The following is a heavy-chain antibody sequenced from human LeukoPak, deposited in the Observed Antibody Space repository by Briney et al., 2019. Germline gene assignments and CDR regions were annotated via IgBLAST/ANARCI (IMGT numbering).Heavy chain of an antibody. J-gene: IGHJ4*02. V-gene: IGHV3-48*01. CDR3: AREGASSSWYYFDY. Sequence: GGSLRLSCAASGFTFSSYSMNWVRQAPGKGLEWVSYISSSSSTIYYADSVKGRFTISRDNAKNSLYLQMNSLRAEDTAVYYCAREGASSSWYYFDYWGQGTLVTVSS. CDR2: ISSSSSTI. D-gene: IGHD6-13*01. CDR1: GFTFSSYS.